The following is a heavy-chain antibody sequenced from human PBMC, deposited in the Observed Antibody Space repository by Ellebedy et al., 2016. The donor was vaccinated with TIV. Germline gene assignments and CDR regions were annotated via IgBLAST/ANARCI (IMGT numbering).Heavy chain of an antibody. CDR1: GFIFDDYA. D-gene: IGHD4-17*01. J-gene: IGHJ4*02. Sequence: SLKISCVASGFIFDDYAMHWVRQSPGKGLEWVSGISWNSGRIGFVDSVKGRFTISRDNAKNSLHLQMNSLREEDTALYYCVKGSTTMTRGCFENWGQGTLVTVSA. CDR2: ISWNSGRI. V-gene: IGHV3-9*01. CDR3: VKGSTTMTRGCFEN.